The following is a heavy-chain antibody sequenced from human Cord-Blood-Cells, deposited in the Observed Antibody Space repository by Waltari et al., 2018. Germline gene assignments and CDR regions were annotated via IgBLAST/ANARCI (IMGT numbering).Heavy chain of an antibody. CDR2: IYYSGST. D-gene: IGHD3-3*01. J-gene: IGHJ4*02. Sequence: QLQLQESGPGLVKPSETLSLTCTVSGGSISSSSYYWGWIRQPPGKGLEWIGSIYYSGSTYYNPSLKSRVTISVDTSKNQFSLKLSSVTAADTAVYYCATWGPGIFGVVNYWGQGTLVTVSS. V-gene: IGHV4-39*01. CDR3: ATWGPGIFGVVNY. CDR1: GGSISSSSYY.